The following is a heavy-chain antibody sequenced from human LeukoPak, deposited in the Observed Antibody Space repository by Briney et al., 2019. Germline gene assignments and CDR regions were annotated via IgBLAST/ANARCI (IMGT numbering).Heavy chain of an antibody. J-gene: IGHJ4*02. CDR3: EREYHGGLFDY. V-gene: IGHV1-46*01. D-gene: IGHD2-15*01. CDR2: INPGGGGT. Sequence: ASVKVSCKASGYTFTNYYIHWVRQAPGQGLEWMGMINPGGGGTAYAQKFQGRVTMTRDTSTSTVYMELRSLRSEDTAVYYCEREYHGGLFDYWGQGTLGTVSS. CDR1: GYTFTNYY.